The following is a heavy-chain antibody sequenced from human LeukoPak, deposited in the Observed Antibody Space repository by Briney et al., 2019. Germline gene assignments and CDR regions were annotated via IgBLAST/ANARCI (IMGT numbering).Heavy chain of an antibody. J-gene: IGHJ5*02. Sequence: GGSLRLSCAASGFTFDDYGMSWVRQAPGKGLERVSGINWNGGSTGYADSVKGRFTISRDNAKNSLYLQMNSLRAEDTALYYCAREIAAAVGDNWFDPWGQGTLVTVSS. CDR2: INWNGGST. CDR1: GFTFDDYG. D-gene: IGHD6-13*01. CDR3: AREIAAAVGDNWFDP. V-gene: IGHV3-20*04.